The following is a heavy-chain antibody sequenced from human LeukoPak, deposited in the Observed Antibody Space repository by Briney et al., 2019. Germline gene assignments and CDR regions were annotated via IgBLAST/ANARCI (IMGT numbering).Heavy chain of an antibody. CDR1: GFTFSGSA. D-gene: IGHD1-26*01. CDR2: IRSKANSYAT. Sequence: GGSLRLSCAASGFTFSGSAMHWVRQASGKGLEWVGRIRSKANSYATAYAASVKGRFTISRDDSKNTAYLQMNSLKTEDTAVYYCTSHLPGWEGEDYWGQGTTVTVSS. V-gene: IGHV3-73*01. J-gene: IGHJ4*02. CDR3: TSHLPGWEGEDY.